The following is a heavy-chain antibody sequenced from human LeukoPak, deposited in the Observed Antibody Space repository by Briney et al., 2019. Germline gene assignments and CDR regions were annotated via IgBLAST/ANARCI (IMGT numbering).Heavy chain of an antibody. J-gene: IGHJ4*02. D-gene: IGHD6-13*01. Sequence: SETLSLTCTVSGGSLSSYYWSWIRQPPGKGLEWIGYIYYSGSTNYNPSLKSRVTISVDTSKNQFSLKLSSVTAADTAVYYCARHAQVAAGTFDYWGQGTLVTVSS. CDR2: IYYSGST. CDR3: ARHAQVAAGTFDY. CDR1: GGSLSSYY. V-gene: IGHV4-59*01.